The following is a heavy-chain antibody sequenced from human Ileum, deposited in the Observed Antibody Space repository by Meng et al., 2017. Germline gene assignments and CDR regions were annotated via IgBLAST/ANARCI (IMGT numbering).Heavy chain of an antibody. CDR2: IHHSGTT. CDR1: GASISTSNL. J-gene: IGHJ4*02. Sequence: QVQLQESGPGLVKRSGTLSLPCAVSGASISTSNLWNWVRQPPGKGLEWIGEIHHSGTTNYNPSLKSRVTISLDKSKNQFSLELRSVTAADTAVYYCARHDYGDPTAAFDYWGQGTLVTVSS. CDR3: ARHDYGDPTAAFDY. D-gene: IGHD4-17*01. V-gene: IGHV4-4*02.